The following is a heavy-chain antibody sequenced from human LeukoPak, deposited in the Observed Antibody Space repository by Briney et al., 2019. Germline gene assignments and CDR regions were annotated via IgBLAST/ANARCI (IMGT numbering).Heavy chain of an antibody. CDR2: ISYDGSNK. V-gene: IGHV3-30*04. CDR1: GFTFSSYA. CDR3: AKGDNYYFDY. J-gene: IGHJ4*02. D-gene: IGHD1-1*01. Sequence: PGGSLRLSCAASGFTFSSYAMHWVRQAPGKGLEWVAVISYDGSNKYYADSVKGRFTISRDNSKNTLYLQMNSLRAEDTAVYYCAKGDNYYFDYWGQGTLVTVSS.